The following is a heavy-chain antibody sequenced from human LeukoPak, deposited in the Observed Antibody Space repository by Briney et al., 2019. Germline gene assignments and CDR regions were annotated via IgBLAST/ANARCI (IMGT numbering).Heavy chain of an antibody. J-gene: IGHJ6*03. Sequence: SVTVSCMASGGTFSSYSITWVRQAPGQGLEWMGGIMPLFNTANYAQQFQGRVTITTDESTSTAYMELSSLRFEDTAMYYCARVDRYHYYLDVWGKGTTVTVSS. CDR1: GGTFSSYS. CDR2: IMPLFNTA. CDR3: ARVDRYHYYLDV. V-gene: IGHV1-69*05.